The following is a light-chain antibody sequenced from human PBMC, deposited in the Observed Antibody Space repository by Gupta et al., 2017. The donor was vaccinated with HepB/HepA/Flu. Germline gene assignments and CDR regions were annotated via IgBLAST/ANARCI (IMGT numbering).Light chain of an antibody. CDR2: TAS. CDR1: QSILRY. Sequence: DIQMTQSPSSLSASVGDRVTIACRSSQSILRYLNWFQKKPGKVPNLLIYTASSLQSGVPSRFSGGGSGTDFTLNISSLQPEDFATYYCQQTYSDSPTFGPGTTVDVK. CDR3: QQTYSDSPT. V-gene: IGKV1-39*01. J-gene: IGKJ3*01.